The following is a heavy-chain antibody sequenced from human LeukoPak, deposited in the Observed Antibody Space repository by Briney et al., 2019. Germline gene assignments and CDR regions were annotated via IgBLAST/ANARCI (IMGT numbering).Heavy chain of an antibody. V-gene: IGHV4-59*08. CDR2: ISDIGSI. J-gene: IGHJ4*02. CDR3: AGHHPRNTVDF. D-gene: IGHD2/OR15-2a*01. CDR1: GGSISSYY. Sequence: SETLSLTCTVSGGSISSYYWSWLRQPPGKGLEWIAYISDIGSINYNPSLKSRVTISLDTSKNQFSLKLSSVPAADTAVYYCAGHHPRNTVDFWGQGTLVTVSS.